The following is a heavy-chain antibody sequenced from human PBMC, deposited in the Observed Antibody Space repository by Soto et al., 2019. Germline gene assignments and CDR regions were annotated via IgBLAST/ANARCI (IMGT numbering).Heavy chain of an antibody. D-gene: IGHD4-4*01. CDR3: ARLGSLLQPIDY. CDR1: GYTFTNYW. J-gene: IGHJ4*02. V-gene: IGHV5-51*01. CDR2: IFPRDSDT. Sequence: PGESLKISCQASGYTFTNYWIAWLRHMPGRGLEWMGLIFPRDSDTRYKSSFEGQVTISTDRSIATAYLQWTSLKASDTATYFCARLGSLLQPIDYWGQGTTVTVAS.